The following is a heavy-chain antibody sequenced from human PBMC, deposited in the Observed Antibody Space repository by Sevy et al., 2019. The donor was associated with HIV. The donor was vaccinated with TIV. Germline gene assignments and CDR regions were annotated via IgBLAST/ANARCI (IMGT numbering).Heavy chain of an antibody. D-gene: IGHD6-19*01. CDR3: TTDSLNIAVAGTVSAFDI. CDR1: GFTFSNAW. Sequence: GGSLRLSCAASGFTFSNAWMSWVRQAPGKGLEWVGRIKSKTDGGTTDYAAPVKGRFTISRDDSKNTLNLQMDSLKTEDTAVYYCTTDSLNIAVAGTVSAFDIWGQGTMVTVSS. CDR2: IKSKTDGGTT. V-gene: IGHV3-15*01. J-gene: IGHJ3*02.